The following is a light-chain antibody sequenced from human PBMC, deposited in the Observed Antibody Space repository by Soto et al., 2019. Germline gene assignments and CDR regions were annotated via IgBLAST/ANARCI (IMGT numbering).Light chain of an antibody. J-gene: IGLJ1*01. CDR2: EVN. CDR1: SSDVGGYNY. Sequence: QSVLTQPPSASGSPGQSVTISCTGTSSDVGGYNYVSWYQQHPGKAPKLVIFEVNKRPSGVPDRFSGSKSGNTASLTVSGLQADDEADYFCCSYAGGYTYLFGTGTKLTVL. CDR3: CSYAGGYTYL. V-gene: IGLV2-8*01.